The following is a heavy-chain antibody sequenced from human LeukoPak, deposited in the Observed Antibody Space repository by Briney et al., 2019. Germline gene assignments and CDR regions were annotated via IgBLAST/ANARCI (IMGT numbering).Heavy chain of an antibody. J-gene: IGHJ4*02. CDR3: AKDTHRYYDSSGVFDD. Sequence: GGSLRLSCAASGFTFSNSAMSWVRQAPGKGLEWVSAISGSGGSTYYADSVKGRFTISRDNFKNTLDLQMNSLRAEDTAVYYCAKDTHRYYDSSGVFDDWGQGTLVTVSS. D-gene: IGHD3-22*01. CDR1: GFTFSNSA. V-gene: IGHV3-23*01. CDR2: ISGSGGST.